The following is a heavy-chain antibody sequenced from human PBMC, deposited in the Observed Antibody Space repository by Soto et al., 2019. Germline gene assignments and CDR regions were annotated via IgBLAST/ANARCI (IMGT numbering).Heavy chain of an antibody. V-gene: IGHV3-23*01. CDR1: GFTFSSYA. CDR2: ISGSGGST. J-gene: IGHJ3*02. D-gene: IGHD2-21*01. Sequence: EVQLLESGGGLVQPGGSLRLSCAASGFTFSSYAMSWVRQAPGKGLEWVSAISGSGGSTYYADSVKGRFTISRNNSKNTLYLTMNSLTAEDTAVYYCAKSDYLAVNPNAFDIWCQGTMVTVSS. CDR3: AKSDYLAVNPNAFDI.